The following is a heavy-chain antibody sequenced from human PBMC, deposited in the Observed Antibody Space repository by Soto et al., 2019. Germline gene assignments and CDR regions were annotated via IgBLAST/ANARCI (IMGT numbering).Heavy chain of an antibody. CDR2: ISWNSVTI. Sequence: EVQLVESGGGLAQPGWSRRLSCAASGFNFDDHAMHWVRQTPGKGLEWVSGISWNSVTINYSDSIKGRFTISRDNAKRTLYLQMNNLRAEDTAMYFCVRSSGSQPRAGWFDPWGQGTLVTVS. V-gene: IGHV3-9*01. J-gene: IGHJ5*02. CDR3: VRSSGSQPRAGWFDP. CDR1: GFNFDDHA. D-gene: IGHD1-26*01.